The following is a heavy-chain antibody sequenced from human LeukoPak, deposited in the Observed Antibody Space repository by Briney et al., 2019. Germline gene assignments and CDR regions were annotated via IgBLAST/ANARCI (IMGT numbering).Heavy chain of an antibody. CDR3: ARAPSGFTYGPGDH. D-gene: IGHD5-18*01. V-gene: IGHV1-18*01. CDR1: GYTFTSYA. CDR2: ISTYDGDA. J-gene: IGHJ4*02. Sequence: ASVKVSCKASGYTFTSYAMHWVRQAPGQRLEWMGWISTYDGDANYAQQLQGRVTMTTDTSTITAYMELRSLRSDGTAVYYCARAPSGFTYGPGDHWGQGALVTVSS.